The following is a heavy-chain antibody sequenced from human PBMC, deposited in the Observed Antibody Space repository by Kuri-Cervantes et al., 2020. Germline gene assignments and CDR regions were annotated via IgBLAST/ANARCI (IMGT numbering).Heavy chain of an antibody. D-gene: IGHD5-18*01. CDR3: ARTQRNTAMGRNAFDI. Sequence: GGSLRLSCVASGFTVSSNYISWVRQVPGKGLERVSIIYSGGSTYYADSVKCRFTISTDNSKNTLYLQMNSLRAEDTAVYYCARTQRNTAMGRNAFDIWGQGTMVTVSS. V-gene: IGHV3-53*01. CDR2: IYSGGST. J-gene: IGHJ3*02. CDR1: GFTVSSNY.